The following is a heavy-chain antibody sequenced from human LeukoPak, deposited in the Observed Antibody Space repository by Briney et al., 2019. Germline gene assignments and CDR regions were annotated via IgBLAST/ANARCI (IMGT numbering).Heavy chain of an antibody. Sequence: SGPTLVNPTQTLTLTCTLSGFLLSTTGMSVSWIRQPPGKALEWLARIDWDDDKYYSTSLKTRLIISKDTSKNQVVLTMTNMDPLDTATYYCARLRGGKSEFDYWGQGTLVTVSS. CDR3: ARLRGGKSEFDY. CDR1: GFLLSTTGMS. CDR2: IDWDDDK. D-gene: IGHD3-16*01. V-gene: IGHV2-70*11. J-gene: IGHJ4*02.